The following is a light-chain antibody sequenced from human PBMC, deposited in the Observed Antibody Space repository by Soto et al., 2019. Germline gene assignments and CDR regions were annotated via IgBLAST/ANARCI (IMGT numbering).Light chain of an antibody. CDR2: DDI. CDR3: QVWDSRPAV. V-gene: IGLV3-21*02. CDR1: NLGSKS. Sequence: SYELTQPPSVSVAPGQTARITCGGNNLGSKSVHWYQQKPGQAPVLVVYDDIDRPSGIPERFSGSNSGITATLTISRVEAGDEADYYCQVWDSRPAVFGGGTMRTVL. J-gene: IGLJ3*02.